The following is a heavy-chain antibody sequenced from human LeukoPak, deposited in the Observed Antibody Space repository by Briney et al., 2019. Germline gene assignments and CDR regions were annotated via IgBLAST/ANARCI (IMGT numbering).Heavy chain of an antibody. CDR1: GGSISSSNW. Sequence: PSETLSLTCAVSGGSISSSNWWSWVRQPPGKGLEWIGEIYHSGSTNYNPSLKSRVTISVDKSKNQFPLKLSSVTAADTAVYYCARVPSASLGELPDYWGQGTLVTVSS. J-gene: IGHJ4*02. V-gene: IGHV4-4*02. D-gene: IGHD3-10*01. CDR2: IYHSGST. CDR3: ARVPSASLGELPDY.